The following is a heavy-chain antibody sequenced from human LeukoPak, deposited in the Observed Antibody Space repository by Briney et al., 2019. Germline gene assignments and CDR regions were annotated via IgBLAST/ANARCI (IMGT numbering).Heavy chain of an antibody. J-gene: IGHJ4*02. CDR3: ARVGGYSYGYLEY. CDR1: GGSISSYY. V-gene: IGHV4-59*01. CDR2: IYYSGST. D-gene: IGHD5-18*01. Sequence: SETLSLTCTISGGSISSYYWSWIRQPPGKGLEWIGYIYYSGSTNYNPSLKSRVTISVDTSKNQFSLKLSSVTAADTAVYYCARVGGYSYGYLEYWGQGTLVTVSS.